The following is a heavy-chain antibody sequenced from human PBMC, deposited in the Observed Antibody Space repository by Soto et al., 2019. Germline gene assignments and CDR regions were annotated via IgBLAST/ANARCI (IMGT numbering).Heavy chain of an antibody. CDR3: AREDSIIIPAVADF. CDR2: VSKSDYT. Sequence: PGGSLRLSCAVSGFTFTNYGINWFRQAPGKGLEWVSSVSKSDYTYYSDSVKGRFTISRDNAKNSVSLQMNNLRAEDTAVYYCAREDSIIIPAVADFWGQGTLVTVSS. CDR1: GFTFTNYG. V-gene: IGHV3-21*01. J-gene: IGHJ4*02. D-gene: IGHD6-19*01.